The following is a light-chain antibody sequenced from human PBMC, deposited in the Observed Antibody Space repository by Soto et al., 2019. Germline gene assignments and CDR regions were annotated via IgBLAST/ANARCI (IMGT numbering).Light chain of an antibody. J-gene: IGLJ3*02. CDR1: SGHSSYA. CDR3: QTWGTGIRV. CDR2: LNSDGSH. V-gene: IGLV4-69*01. Sequence: QPVLTQSPSASASLGASVKLTCTLSSGHSSYAIAWHQQQPEKGPRYLMKLNSDGSHSTGDGIPDRFSGSSAGAERYLTISSLQSEDEADYYCQTWGTGIRVFGGGTKLTVL.